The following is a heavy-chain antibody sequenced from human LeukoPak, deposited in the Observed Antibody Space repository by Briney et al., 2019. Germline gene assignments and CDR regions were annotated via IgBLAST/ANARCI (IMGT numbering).Heavy chain of an antibody. V-gene: IGHV4-59*02. CDR3: ARDGSNWSNDYYHGVDV. CDR1: GDSVTTYY. Sequence: PSETLSLTCTVSGDSVTTYYWSWIRQPPGKGLEWLGCVYYSGSATYNPSLKSRVTISVDTSKNQFSLRLSSVTAADTAVYYCARDGSNWSNDYYHGVDVWGQGTTVTVSS. CDR2: VYYSGSA. D-gene: IGHD4-11*01. J-gene: IGHJ6*02.